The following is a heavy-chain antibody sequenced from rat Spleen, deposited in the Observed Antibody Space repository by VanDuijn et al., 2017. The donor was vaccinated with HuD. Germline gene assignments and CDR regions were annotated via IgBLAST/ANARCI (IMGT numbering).Heavy chain of an antibody. Sequence: EVQLVESGGALVQPGRSLKLSCVASGFPFNNYWMTWIRQAPGKGLEWVASISYEGSSTYFGDAVKGRFTISRDNAKNTLYRQMNSLRSEDTATYYCTRPPYNNHFDYWGQGVMVTVSS. CDR3: TRPPYNNHFDY. D-gene: IGHD1-10*01. CDR1: GFPFNNYW. J-gene: IGHJ2*01. V-gene: IGHV5-31*01. CDR2: ISYEGSST.